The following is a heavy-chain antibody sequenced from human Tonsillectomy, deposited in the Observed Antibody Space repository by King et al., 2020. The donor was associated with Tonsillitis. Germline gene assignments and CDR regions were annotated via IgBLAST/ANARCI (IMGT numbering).Heavy chain of an antibody. CDR2: IYPGDSDT. V-gene: IGHV5-51*01. CDR3: ARSAAAVRNGFDP. D-gene: IGHD6-13*01. Sequence: EEQLVQSGAEVKKPGDSLKISCKGSGYTFTSYWIGWVRQMPGKGLEWMGIIYPGDSDTRYSPSFQGQVTISADKSISPAYLQWSSMKASDTAMYYCARSAAAVRNGFDPWGQGTLVTVSS. J-gene: IGHJ5*02. CDR1: GYTFTSYW.